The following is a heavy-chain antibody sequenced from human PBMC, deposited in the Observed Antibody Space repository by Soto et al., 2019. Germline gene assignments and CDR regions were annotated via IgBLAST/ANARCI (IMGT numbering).Heavy chain of an antibody. D-gene: IGHD6-13*01. CDR2: IDPSDSYT. V-gene: IGHV5-10-1*01. CDR3: ARRSIAAAGYPIYYYGMDV. CDR1: GDSFTSYW. J-gene: IGHJ6*02. Sequence: PGESLKISCKGSGDSFTSYWISWVRQMPGKGLEWMGRIDPSDSYTNYSPSFQGHVTISADKSISTAYLQWSSLKASDTAMYYCARRSIAAAGYPIYYYGMDVWGQGTTVTVSS.